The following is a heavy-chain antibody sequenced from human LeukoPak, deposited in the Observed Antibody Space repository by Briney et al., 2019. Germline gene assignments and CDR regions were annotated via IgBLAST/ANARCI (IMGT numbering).Heavy chain of an antibody. CDR3: ARGRITMITYFDY. J-gene: IGHJ4*02. Sequence: PSQTLSLTCTVSGGSISSGDYYWSWIRQPPGKGLEWIGYICYSGSTYYNPSLKSRVTISVDTSKNQFSLKLSSVTAADTAVYYCARGRITMITYFDYWGQGTLVTVSS. CDR2: ICYSGST. CDR1: GGSISSGDYY. V-gene: IGHV4-30-4*01. D-gene: IGHD3-22*01.